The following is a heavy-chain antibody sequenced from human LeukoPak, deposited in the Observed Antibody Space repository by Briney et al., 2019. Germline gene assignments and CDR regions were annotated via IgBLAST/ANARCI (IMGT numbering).Heavy chain of an antibody. CDR1: GYTFTSYY. V-gene: IGHV1-46*01. Sequence: GASVKVSCKASGYTFTSYYMHWVRQAPGQGPEWMGIINPSGGSTSYAQKFQGRVTMTRDTSTSTVYMELSSLRSEDTVVYYCAREGRVGALGYWGQGTLVTVSS. CDR3: AREGRVGALGY. CDR2: INPSGGST. J-gene: IGHJ4*02. D-gene: IGHD1-26*01.